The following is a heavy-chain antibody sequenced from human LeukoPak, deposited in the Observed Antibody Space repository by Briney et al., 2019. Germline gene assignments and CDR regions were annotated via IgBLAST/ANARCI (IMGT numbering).Heavy chain of an antibody. V-gene: IGHV1-18*01. J-gene: IGHJ6*02. CDR3: ASDSRLGYYGMDV. CDR1: GYTFTTYG. D-gene: IGHD4-11*01. Sequence: GASVKVSCKVSGYTFTTYGISWVRQAPGQGLEWMGWINSYNDNTNHAQKFQGRVTMTTDSSTSTAHMELRSLRSDDTAVYYCASDSRLGYYGMDVWGQGTTVTVSS. CDR2: INSYNDNT.